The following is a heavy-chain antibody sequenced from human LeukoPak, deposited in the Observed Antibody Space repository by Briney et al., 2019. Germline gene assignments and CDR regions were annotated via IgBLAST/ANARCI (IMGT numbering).Heavy chain of an antibody. CDR3: TLHRGYYGSGSYYSTAVPYYYGMDV. J-gene: IGHJ6*02. V-gene: IGHV3-49*03. Sequence: PGGSLRLSCTASGFTFGDYAMSWFRQAPGKGLEWVGFIRSKAYGGTTEYAASVKGRFTISRDDSKSIAYLQMNSLKTEDTAVYYCTLHRGYYGSGSYYSTAVPYYYGMDVWGQGTTVTVSS. CDR1: GFTFGDYA. CDR2: IRSKAYGGTT. D-gene: IGHD3-10*01.